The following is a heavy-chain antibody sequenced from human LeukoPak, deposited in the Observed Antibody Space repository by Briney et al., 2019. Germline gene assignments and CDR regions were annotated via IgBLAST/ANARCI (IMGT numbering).Heavy chain of an antibody. D-gene: IGHD6-13*01. CDR3: AKSGIAAAGTWFDP. Sequence: GGSLRLSCAASGFTFSIYSMNWVRQAPGKGLEWVSSISSSSTYIYYADSVKGRFTISRDNAKNSLYLQMNSPRAEDTAVYYCAKSGIAAAGTWFDPWGQGTLVTVSS. CDR1: GFTFSIYS. J-gene: IGHJ5*02. CDR2: ISSSSTYI. V-gene: IGHV3-21*04.